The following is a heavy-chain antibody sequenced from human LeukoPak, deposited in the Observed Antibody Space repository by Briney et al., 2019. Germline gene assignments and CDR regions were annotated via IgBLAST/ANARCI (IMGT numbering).Heavy chain of an antibody. V-gene: IGHV3-23*01. CDR3: RLRSTEGPFKWFDP. Sequence: PGGSLRLSCAASGFTFSSYAMSWVRQAPGKGLEWVSAISGSGGSTYYADSVKGRFTISRDNSKNTLYLQMNSLRAEDTAVYYCRLRSTEGPFKWFDPWGQGTLVTVSS. CDR2: ISGSGGST. J-gene: IGHJ5*02. CDR1: GFTFSSYA. D-gene: IGHD2-2*01.